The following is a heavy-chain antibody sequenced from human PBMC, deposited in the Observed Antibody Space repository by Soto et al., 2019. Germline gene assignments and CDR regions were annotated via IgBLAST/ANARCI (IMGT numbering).Heavy chain of an antibody. Sequence: SVKVSCKASGGTFSSYAISWVRQAPGQGLEWMGGIIPIFGTANYAQKFQGRVTITADESTSTAYMELSSLRSDDTAVYYCARVRAELGYCSGGSCLPYYYGMDVWGQGTTVTVSS. J-gene: IGHJ6*02. CDR2: IIPIFGTA. D-gene: IGHD2-15*01. V-gene: IGHV1-69*13. CDR1: GGTFSSYA. CDR3: ARVRAELGYCSGGSCLPYYYGMDV.